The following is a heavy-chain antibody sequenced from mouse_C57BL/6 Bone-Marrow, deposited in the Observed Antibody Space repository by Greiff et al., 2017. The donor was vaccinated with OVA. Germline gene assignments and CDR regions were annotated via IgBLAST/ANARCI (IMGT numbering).Heavy chain of an antibody. CDR1: GYTFTDYY. D-gene: IGHD4-1*01. V-gene: IGHV1-26*01. CDR2: INPNNGGT. J-gene: IGHJ3*01. CDR3: ARSDWDDWFAY. Sequence: EVQLQQSGPELVKPGASVKISCKASGYTFTDYYMNWVKQSHGKSLEWIGDINPNNGGTSYNQKFKGKATLTVDKSSSTAYMELRSLTSEDSAVYDCARSDWDDWFAYWGQGTLVTVSA.